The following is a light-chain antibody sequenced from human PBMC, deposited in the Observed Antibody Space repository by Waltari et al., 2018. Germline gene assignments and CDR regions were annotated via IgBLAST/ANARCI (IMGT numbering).Light chain of an antibody. CDR3: QTGGHGTWV. V-gene: IGLV4-69*01. CDR1: SGHSSNI. CDR2: VNRAGSH. Sequence: QLVLTQSPSASASLGASVKLTCTLSSGHSSNIIAWHQQQPEKGPRYLMKVNRAGSHTKGDEIPDRFSGSSSGAERYLTISSVQSEDEADYYCQTGGHGTWVFGGGTKLTVL. J-gene: IGLJ3*02.